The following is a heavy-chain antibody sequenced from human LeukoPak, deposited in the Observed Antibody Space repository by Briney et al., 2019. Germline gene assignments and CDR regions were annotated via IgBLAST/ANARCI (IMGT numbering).Heavy chain of an antibody. CDR2: ISGSGSRT. CDR3: AKELTLPRLQHGTTGTTLLYYYYGMDV. Sequence: GRSLRLSCAASGFTFSSYAMSWVRQAPGKGLEWVSAISGSGSRTYYADSVKGRLTISRDNSKNTLYLQMNSLRAEDTAVYYCAKELTLPRLQHGTTGTTLLYYYYGMDVWGQGTTVTVSS. V-gene: IGHV3-23*01. D-gene: IGHD1-1*01. J-gene: IGHJ6*02. CDR1: GFTFSSYA.